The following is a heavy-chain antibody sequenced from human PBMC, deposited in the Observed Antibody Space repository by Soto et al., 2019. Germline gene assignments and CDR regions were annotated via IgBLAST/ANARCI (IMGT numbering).Heavy chain of an antibody. CDR1: GFSLSTSGVG. J-gene: IGHJ5*02. Sequence: QITLKESGPTLVKPTQTLTLTCTFSGFSLSTSGVGVGWIRQPPGKALEWLALIYWDDDKRYSPSLKSRLTITKDTSKNQVILTMTIMDPVDTATYYCAHRSFISGSWYAVGFDPWGQGTLVTVSS. CDR2: IYWDDDK. CDR3: AHRSFISGSWYAVGFDP. D-gene: IGHD6-13*01. V-gene: IGHV2-5*02.